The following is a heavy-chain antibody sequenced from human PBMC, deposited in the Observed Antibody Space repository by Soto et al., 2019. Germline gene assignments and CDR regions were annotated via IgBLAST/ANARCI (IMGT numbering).Heavy chain of an antibody. Sequence: PSETLSLTCTVSGGSISSSSYYWGWIRQPPGKGLEWIGEINHSGSTNYNPSLKSRVTISVDTSKNQFSLKLSSVTAADTAVYYCARGGYSYGYFSLDYWGQGTLVTVSS. J-gene: IGHJ4*02. CDR3: ARGGYSYGYFSLDY. CDR1: GGSISSSSYY. CDR2: INHSGST. V-gene: IGHV4-39*07. D-gene: IGHD5-18*01.